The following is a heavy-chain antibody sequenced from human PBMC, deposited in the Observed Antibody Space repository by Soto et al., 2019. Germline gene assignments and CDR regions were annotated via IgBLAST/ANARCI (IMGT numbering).Heavy chain of an antibody. D-gene: IGHD1-1*01. CDR3: ARTREPNYYYYGLDV. V-gene: IGHV3-30*03. J-gene: IGHJ6*02. CDR2: ISYDGSNK. CDR1: GFTFSDYG. Sequence: QVQLVESGGGVVQPGRSLRLSCAASGFTFSDYGMHWVRQAPGKGLEWVAVISYDGSNKYYADSVRGRFTISRDNSENTLYLQMNSLRAEDPAVYYCARTREPNYYYYGLDVWGQGTTVTVSS.